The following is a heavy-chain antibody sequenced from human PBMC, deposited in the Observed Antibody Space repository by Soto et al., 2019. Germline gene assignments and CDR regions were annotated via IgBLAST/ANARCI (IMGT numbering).Heavy chain of an antibody. CDR1: GGSISSSSYY. V-gene: IGHV4-39*01. J-gene: IGHJ6*01. CDR3: AGLYYDFWRGNYYYGMDV. D-gene: IGHD3-3*01. CDR2: IYYSGST. Sequence: QLQLQESGPGLVKPSETLSLTCTVSGGSISSSSYYWGWIRQPPGKGLEWIGSIYYSGSTYYNPSLTSRVTISVDTSKHQFSLKLSSVTDADTAVYYCAGLYYDFWRGNYYYGMDVWGQGTTVTVSS.